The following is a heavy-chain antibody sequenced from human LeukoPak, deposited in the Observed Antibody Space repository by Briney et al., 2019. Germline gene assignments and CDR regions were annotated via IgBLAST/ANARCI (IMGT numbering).Heavy chain of an antibody. J-gene: IGHJ4*02. CDR3: TTGSSYPPGELDY. Sequence: SETLSLTCTVSGGSVSNYYWSWVRQPPGKRLEWIGYIFYSGTTDYNPSLKSRVTMSLDTSKNQFSLRLSSVAAADTAVYYCTTGSSYPPGELDYWGQGSLVTVSS. CDR2: IFYSGTT. V-gene: IGHV4-59*02. CDR1: GGSVSNYY. D-gene: IGHD1-7*01.